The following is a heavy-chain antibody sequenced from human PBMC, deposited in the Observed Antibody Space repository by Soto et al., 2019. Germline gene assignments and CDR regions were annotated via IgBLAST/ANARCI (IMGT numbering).Heavy chain of an antibody. CDR3: TTDRRSGYDPQFDF. CDR1: GFTFYNTW. D-gene: IGHD5-12*01. Sequence: EVQLVESGGGLVQPGGSLRLSCAASGFTFYNTWMSWVRQAPGKGLEWVGRVKSKTDGGATDYTAPVKGRFTISRDDSQNTLYLQMNSLQTDDTAVYYCTTDRRSGYDPQFDFWGQGTLVTVSS. J-gene: IGHJ4*02. CDR2: VKSKTDGGAT. V-gene: IGHV3-15*01.